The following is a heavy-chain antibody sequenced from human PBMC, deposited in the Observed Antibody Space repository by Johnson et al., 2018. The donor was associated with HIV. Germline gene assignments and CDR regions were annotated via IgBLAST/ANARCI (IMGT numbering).Heavy chain of an antibody. CDR2: TQYDGSNK. D-gene: IGHD2-8*01. V-gene: IGHV3-30*02. J-gene: IGHJ3*02. Sequence: VQVVESGGGLVQPGGSLRLSCAVSGFTFSSYGIHWVRQAPGKGLEWVAFTQYDGSNKYYADSVKGRFTISRDNSKKTLFLQMNNLRAEDTAVYYCARGLNCTNGVCYTWAFDIWGQGTMVTVSS. CDR3: ARGLNCTNGVCYTWAFDI. CDR1: GFTFSSYG.